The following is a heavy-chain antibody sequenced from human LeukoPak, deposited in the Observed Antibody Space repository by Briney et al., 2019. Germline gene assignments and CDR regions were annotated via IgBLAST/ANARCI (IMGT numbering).Heavy chain of an antibody. D-gene: IGHD5-24*01. CDR3: AKDLEMATETYYFDY. J-gene: IGHJ4*02. V-gene: IGHV3-23*01. Sequence: GGSLRLSCAASGFTFSSYAMSWVRQAPGKGLEWVSAISGSGGSTYYADSVKGRFTISRDNSKNTLYLQMNSLRAEDTAVYYCAKDLEMATETYYFDYWGQGTLVTVSS. CDR1: GFTFSSYA. CDR2: ISGSGGST.